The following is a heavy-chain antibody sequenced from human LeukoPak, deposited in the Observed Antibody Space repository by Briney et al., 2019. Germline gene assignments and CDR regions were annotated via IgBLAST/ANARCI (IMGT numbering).Heavy chain of an antibody. CDR1: GDSITNNEYY. CDR2: IFHSGST. J-gene: IGHJ5*02. D-gene: IGHD3-10*01. Sequence: PSETLSLSCDVSGDSITNNEYYWGWLRQPPGKGLEWIGIIFHSGSTYQNPSLKSRVTMSVDTSKNHFSLQLRAVTAADTAVYYCATYYSFPRQPVISWCDTWGQGVLVTVSS. V-gene: IGHV4-39*07. CDR3: ATYYSFPRQPVISWCDT.